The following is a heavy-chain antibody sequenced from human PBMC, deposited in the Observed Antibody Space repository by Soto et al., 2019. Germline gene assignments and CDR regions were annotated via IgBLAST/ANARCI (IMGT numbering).Heavy chain of an antibody. CDR3: AKDQLRGYSYGFFYYYYGMDV. CDR1: GFAFSSYG. V-gene: IGHV3-30*18. Sequence: GGSLRLSCVASGFAFSSYGMHWVRQAPGKGLECVAVISDDGSNKYYADSVKGRFTISRDNSKNTLYLQMNSLRAEDTAVYYCAKDQLRGYSYGFFYYYYGMDVWGQGTTVTVS. D-gene: IGHD5-18*01. CDR2: ISDDGSNK. J-gene: IGHJ6*02.